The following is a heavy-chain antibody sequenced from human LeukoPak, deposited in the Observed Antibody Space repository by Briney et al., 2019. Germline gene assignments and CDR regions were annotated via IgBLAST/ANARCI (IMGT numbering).Heavy chain of an antibody. V-gene: IGHV3-53*01. CDR3: AKAQRITMVRGVSHWFDP. D-gene: IGHD3-10*01. CDR1: GFTVSSNY. CDR2: IYSGGST. Sequence: GGSLRLSCAASGFTVSSNYMSWVRQAPGKGLEWVSVIYSGGSTYYADSVKGRFTISRDNSKNTLYLQMNSLRAEDTAVYYCAKAQRITMVRGVSHWFDPWGQGTLVTVSS. J-gene: IGHJ5*02.